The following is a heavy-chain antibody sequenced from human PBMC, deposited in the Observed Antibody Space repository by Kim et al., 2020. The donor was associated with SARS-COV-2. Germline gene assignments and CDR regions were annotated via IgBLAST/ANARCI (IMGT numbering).Heavy chain of an antibody. J-gene: IGHJ4*02. CDR1: GGSISSGSYY. CDR3: ARSRGYSGYEKNED. V-gene: IGHV4-61*02. CDR2: IYTSGST. Sequence: SETLSLTCTVSGGSISSGSYYWSWIRQPAGKGLEWIGRIYTSGSTNYNPSLKSRVTISVDTSKNQFSLKLSSVTAADTAVYYCARSRGYSGYEKNEDWGQGALVAVSS. D-gene: IGHD5-12*01.